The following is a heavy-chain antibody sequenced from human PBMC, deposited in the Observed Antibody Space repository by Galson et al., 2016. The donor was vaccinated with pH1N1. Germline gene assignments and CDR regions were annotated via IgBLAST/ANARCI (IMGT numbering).Heavy chain of an antibody. CDR3: AHSPYGDYTLHFDP. J-gene: IGHJ5*02. D-gene: IGHD4-17*01. Sequence: PALVKPTQTLTLTCTVSGFSLSTSGVGVGWIRQPPGKALEWLAVIYWDDVKRYSPSLRSRLTITKDTSKNQVILTMTNMDPVYTATYYCAHSPYGDYTLHFDPWGQGTLVTVSS. V-gene: IGHV2-5*02. CDR1: GFSLSTSGVG. CDR2: IYWDDVK.